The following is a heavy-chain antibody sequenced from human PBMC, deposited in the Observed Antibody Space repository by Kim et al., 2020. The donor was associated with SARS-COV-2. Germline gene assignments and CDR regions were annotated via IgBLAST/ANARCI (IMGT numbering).Heavy chain of an antibody. CDR1: GYTFTGYY. Sequence: ASVKVSCKASGYTFTGYYMHWVRQAPGQGLEWMGWINPNSGGTNYAQKFQGWVTMTRDTSISTAYMELSRLRSDDTAVYYCAREKKIYYGSGSYFWGLYGMDVWGQGTTVTVSS. CDR3: AREKKIYYGSGSYFWGLYGMDV. CDR2: INPNSGGT. J-gene: IGHJ6*02. D-gene: IGHD3-10*01. V-gene: IGHV1-2*04.